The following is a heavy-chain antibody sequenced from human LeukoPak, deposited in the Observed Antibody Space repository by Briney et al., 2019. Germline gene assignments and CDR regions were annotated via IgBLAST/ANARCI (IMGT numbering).Heavy chain of an antibody. D-gene: IGHD2-21*02. V-gene: IGHV3-53*01. CDR3: ARAKEEVTSILGFDY. CDR1: GLIVSSNY. Sequence: GGSLRLSCAASGLIVSSNYMTWVRQAPGKGLEWVSTIYSGGNTYYADSVKGRFTVSRDNPKNTLYLQMNNLRAEDTAVYYCARAKEEVTSILGFDYWGQGTLVTVSS. J-gene: IGHJ4*02. CDR2: IYSGGNT.